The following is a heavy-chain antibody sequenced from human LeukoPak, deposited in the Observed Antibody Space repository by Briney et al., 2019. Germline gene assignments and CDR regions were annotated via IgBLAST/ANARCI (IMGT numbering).Heavy chain of an antibody. Sequence: SETLPLTCTVSGGSISSYYWSWIRQPPGKGLEWIGYIYYSGSTNYNPSLKSRVTISVDTSKNQFSLKLSSVTAADTAVYYCARIGRSGTYYYYYYMDVWGKGTTVTVSS. CDR3: ARIGRSGTYYYYYYMDV. CDR1: GGSISSYY. V-gene: IGHV4-59*08. D-gene: IGHD2-2*01. J-gene: IGHJ6*03. CDR2: IYYSGST.